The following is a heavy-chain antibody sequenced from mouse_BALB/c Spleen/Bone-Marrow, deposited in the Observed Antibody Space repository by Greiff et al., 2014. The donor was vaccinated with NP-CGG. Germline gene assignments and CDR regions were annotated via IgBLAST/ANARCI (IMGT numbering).Heavy chain of an antibody. V-gene: IGHV1-39*01. D-gene: IGHD2-14*01. Sequence: EVQLQQSGPVLEKPGASVKISCKASGHSFTGYNMNWVKQSHGKSLEWIGNIDPYYGTTTFNQKFKDKATLTVDKSSSTAYMQLKSLTSEDSAVYYCTRSRAYFRDWFAYWGQGTLVTVSA. CDR1: GHSFTGYN. J-gene: IGHJ3*01. CDR2: IDPYYGTT. CDR3: TRSRAYFRDWFAY.